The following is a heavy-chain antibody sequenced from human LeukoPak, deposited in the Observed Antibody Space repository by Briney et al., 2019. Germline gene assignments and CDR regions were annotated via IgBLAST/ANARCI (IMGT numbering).Heavy chain of an antibody. Sequence: GALRLSCAASGFTFSSYGMSWVRQAPGKGLEWVSAISGSGGSTYYADSVKGRFTISRDNSKNTLYLQMNSLRAEDTAVYYCANNEKWLRFPNWFDPWGQGTLVTVSS. CDR3: ANNEKWLRFPNWFDP. CDR1: GFTFSSYG. D-gene: IGHD5-12*01. J-gene: IGHJ5*02. CDR2: ISGSGGST. V-gene: IGHV3-23*01.